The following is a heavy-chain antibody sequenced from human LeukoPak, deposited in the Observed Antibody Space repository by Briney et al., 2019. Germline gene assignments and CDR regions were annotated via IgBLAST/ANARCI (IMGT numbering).Heavy chain of an antibody. J-gene: IGHJ6*03. CDR3: ARRDIGAAYSSLGYYYMDV. V-gene: IGHV4-38-2*01. Sequence: PSETLSLTCAVSGYSISSGYYWGWIRQPPGKGLEWIGSIYHSGSTYYNPSLKSRVTISVDTSKNQFSLKLSSVTAVDTAVYYCARRDIGAAYSSLGYYYMDVWGKGTTVTVSS. CDR1: GYSISSGYY. D-gene: IGHD2-15*01. CDR2: IYHSGST.